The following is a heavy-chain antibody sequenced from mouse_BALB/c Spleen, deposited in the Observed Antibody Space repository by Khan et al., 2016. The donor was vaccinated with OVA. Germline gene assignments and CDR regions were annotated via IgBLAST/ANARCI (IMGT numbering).Heavy chain of an antibody. Sequence: QVQLKESGPGLVAPSQSLSITCTVSGFSLSNYGVNWVRPPPGKGLEWLGIIWAGGSTNYNSALMSKLSIRKDNAKSQVFLKMNSLQTDDTAMYYCARETSYYGNYEAMDYWGQGTSVTVSA. CDR3: ARETSYYGNYEAMDY. V-gene: IGHV2-9*02. CDR2: IWAGGST. CDR1: GFSLSNYG. J-gene: IGHJ4*01. D-gene: IGHD2-10*01.